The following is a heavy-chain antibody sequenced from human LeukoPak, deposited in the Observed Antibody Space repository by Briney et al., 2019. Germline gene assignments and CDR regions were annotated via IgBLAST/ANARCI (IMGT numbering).Heavy chain of an antibody. Sequence: GGSLRLSCAASGFTFSSYAQNWVRQAPRKGLEWVSGISNNGVNRNYADSVKGRFTISRDNSKNTLYLQMNSLRAEDTAVYYCAKGEFGRGWPNWGQGTLVTVSS. CDR3: AKGEFGRGWPN. CDR2: ISNNGVNR. CDR1: GFTFSSYA. V-gene: IGHV3-23*01. J-gene: IGHJ4*02. D-gene: IGHD6-19*01.